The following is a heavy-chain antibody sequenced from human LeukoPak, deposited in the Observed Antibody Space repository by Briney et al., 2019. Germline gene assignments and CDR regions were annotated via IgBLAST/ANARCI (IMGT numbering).Heavy chain of an antibody. CDR2: IQSKTHGGTT. J-gene: IGHJ4*02. Sequence: GGSLRLSCAASGFTFSDAWMNWVRQTPGKGLEWVGRIQSKTHGGTTDFAPPVKDRFTISRDDSKSMLFLQMNSLKPEDTAVYYCTTAFFGSPPGWGQGTLVTVSS. D-gene: IGHD2/OR15-2a*01. CDR1: GFTFSDAW. V-gene: IGHV3-15*01. CDR3: TTAFFGSPPG.